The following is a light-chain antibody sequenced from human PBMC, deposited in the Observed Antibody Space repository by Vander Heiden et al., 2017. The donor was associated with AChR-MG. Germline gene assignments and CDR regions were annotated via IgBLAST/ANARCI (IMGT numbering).Light chain of an antibody. CDR2: VLS. CDR1: RLRSTY. V-gene: IGLV3-19*01. CDR3: SSRDNSGDHLNWV. Sequence: SSALTQDPAVSVALGQTVRIICRGDRLRSTYAIWHQPKPRQAPTLIIYVLSNRPSGIPDRFSGSNAGDTASLTITGAQAEDEADYFCSSRDNSGDHLNWVFGGGTRLTVL. J-gene: IGLJ3*02.